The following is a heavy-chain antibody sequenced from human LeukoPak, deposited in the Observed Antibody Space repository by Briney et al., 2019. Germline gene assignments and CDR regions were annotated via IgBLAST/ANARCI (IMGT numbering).Heavy chain of an antibody. Sequence: SETLSLTCTVSGGSISSYYWSWIRQPAGKGLEWIGRIYTSGSTNYNPSLKSRVTMSVDTSKNQFSLKLSSVTAADTAVYYCARVNYYDSSGYYYDAFDIWGQGTTVTVCS. D-gene: IGHD3-22*01. CDR1: GGSISSYY. V-gene: IGHV4-4*07. CDR3: ARVNYYDSSGYYYDAFDI. CDR2: IYTSGST. J-gene: IGHJ3*02.